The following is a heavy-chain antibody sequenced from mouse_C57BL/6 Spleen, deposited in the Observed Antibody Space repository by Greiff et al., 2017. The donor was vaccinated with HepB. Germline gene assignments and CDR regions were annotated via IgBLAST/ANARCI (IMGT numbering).Heavy chain of an antibody. J-gene: IGHJ1*03. CDR3: AINWDERYFDV. CDR2: IRGDGST. V-gene: IGHV2-3*01. D-gene: IGHD4-1*01. CDR1: GFSLTSYG. Sequence: VKLEESGPGLVAPSQCLSITCTVSGFSLTSYGVSWVRQPPGKCLEWLGVIRGDGSTNYYSALISRLSISKDNSKSQAFLKLNSLQTDDPATYYGAINWDERYFDVWGTGTTVTVSS.